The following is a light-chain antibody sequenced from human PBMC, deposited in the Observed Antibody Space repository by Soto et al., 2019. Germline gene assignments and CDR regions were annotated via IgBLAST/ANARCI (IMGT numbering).Light chain of an antibody. Sequence: QSALTQPPSASGSPGQSVTISCTGTSSAVGSYNYVSWYQQNPGKAPKLIIYEVSKRPPGVPDRFSGSKSGNTASLSVSGLQAEDDGDYYCSSYACSNIYVFGTGTKLTVL. CDR1: SSAVGSYNY. J-gene: IGLJ1*01. V-gene: IGLV2-8*01. CDR2: EVS. CDR3: SSYACSNIYV.